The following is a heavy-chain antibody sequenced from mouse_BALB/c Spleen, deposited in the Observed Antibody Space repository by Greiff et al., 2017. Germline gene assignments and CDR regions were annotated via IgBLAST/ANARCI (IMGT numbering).Heavy chain of an antibody. Sequence: EVKLQESGPSLVKPSQTLSLTCSVTGDSITSGYWNWIRKFPGNKLEYMGYISYSGSTYYNPSLKSRISITRDTSKNQYYLQLNSVTTEDTATYYCARRGNYDYGWFAYWGQGTLVTVSA. CDR2: ISYSGST. CDR1: GDSITSGY. CDR3: ARRGNYDYGWFAY. D-gene: IGHD2-4*01. V-gene: IGHV3-8*02. J-gene: IGHJ3*01.